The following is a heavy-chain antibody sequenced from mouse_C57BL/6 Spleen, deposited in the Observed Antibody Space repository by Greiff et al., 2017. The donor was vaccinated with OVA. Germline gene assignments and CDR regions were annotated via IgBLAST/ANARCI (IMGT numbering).Heavy chain of an antibody. Sequence: EVKLQESGGGLVQPKGSLKLSCAASGFSFNTYAMNWVRQAPGKGLEWVARIRSKSNNYATYYADSVKDRFTISRDDSESMLYLQMNNLKTEDTAMYYCVRHNITTYAMDYWGQGTSVTVSS. J-gene: IGHJ4*01. CDR1: GFSFNTYA. D-gene: IGHD1-1*01. CDR3: VRHNITTYAMDY. CDR2: IRSKSNNYAT. V-gene: IGHV10-1*01.